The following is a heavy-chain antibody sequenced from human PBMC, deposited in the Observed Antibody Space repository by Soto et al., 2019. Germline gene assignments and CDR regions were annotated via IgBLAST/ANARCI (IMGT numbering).Heavy chain of an antibody. J-gene: IGHJ3*02. V-gene: IGHV3-20*04. CDR3: ARVPPGGYSGYDSAFDI. CDR1: GLTFDDYG. Sequence: EVQLVESGGGVVRPGGSLRLSCAASGLTFDDYGMSWVRQAPGKGLEWVSGINWNGGSTGYADSVKGRFTISRDNAKNSLYLQMNSLRAEDTALYYCARVPPGGYSGYDSAFDIWGQGTMVTVSS. D-gene: IGHD5-12*01. CDR2: INWNGGST.